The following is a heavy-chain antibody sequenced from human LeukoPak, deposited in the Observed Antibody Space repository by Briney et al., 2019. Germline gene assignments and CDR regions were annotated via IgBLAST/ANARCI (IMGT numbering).Heavy chain of an antibody. CDR3: ARIAYCGDDCRGVPGAGGWFDA. D-gene: IGHD2-21*02. CDR2: IYYSVST. J-gene: IGHJ5*02. CDR1: GGSISSYY. V-gene: IGHV4-59*01. Sequence: SETLSLACTVSGGSISSYYWSWIRQPPGKGLEWIGYIYYSVSTNYNPSLKSRVTISVDTSKNQFSLKLSSVTDADTAVYYCARIAYCGDDCRGVPGAGGWFDAWGQGTLVTVSS.